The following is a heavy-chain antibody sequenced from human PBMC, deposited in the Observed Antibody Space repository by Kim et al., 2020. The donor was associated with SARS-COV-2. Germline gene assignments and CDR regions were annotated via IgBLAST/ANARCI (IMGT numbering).Heavy chain of an antibody. J-gene: IGHJ4*02. CDR2: P. D-gene: IGHD2-15*01. V-gene: IGHV7-4-1*02. Sequence: PEYAQGLTGRLVFSLDTSVSTAYLQISSLKAEDTAVYYCARVVSGGVDYWGQGTLVTVSS. CDR3: ARVVSGGVDY.